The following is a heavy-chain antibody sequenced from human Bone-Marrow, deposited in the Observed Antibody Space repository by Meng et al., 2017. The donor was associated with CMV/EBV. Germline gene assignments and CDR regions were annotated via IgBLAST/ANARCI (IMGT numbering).Heavy chain of an antibody. D-gene: IGHD3-10*01. CDR1: GFTFSSYG. J-gene: IGHJ4*02. Sequence: SGFTFSSYGMTWVRQAPGKGLEWVSIIYSGAGSTYYADSVKGRFTISRDNSKNTLYLQMNSLRAEDTAIYYCAKLEKWFGELGRFDYWGQGTLVTVSS. V-gene: IGHV3-23*03. CDR3: AKLEKWFGELGRFDY. CDR2: IYSGAGST.